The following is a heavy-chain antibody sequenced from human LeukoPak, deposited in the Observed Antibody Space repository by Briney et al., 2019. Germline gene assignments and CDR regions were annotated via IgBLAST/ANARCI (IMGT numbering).Heavy chain of an antibody. J-gene: IGHJ6*03. D-gene: IGHD3-22*01. CDR3: ARDRSNYDLGGNMDV. V-gene: IGHV1-2*02. CDR2: INPNSGGT. CDR1: GYTFTGYY. Sequence: ASVKVSCKASGYTFTGYYMHWVRQAPGQGLEWMGCINPNSGGTNYAQKFQGRVTMTRDTSISTAYTELSRLRSDDTAVYYCARDRSNYDLGGNMDVWGKGTTVTVSS.